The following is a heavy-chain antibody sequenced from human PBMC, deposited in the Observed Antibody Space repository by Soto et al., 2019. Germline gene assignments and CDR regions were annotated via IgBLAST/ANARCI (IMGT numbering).Heavy chain of an antibody. CDR1: GFTFDDHN. Sequence: EVHLVESGGVVVQPGGSLRLSCAASGFTFDDHNMHWVHQASGKGLGGVSLISWDGETKYYADSVKGRLTISRDNSKNSLYLQMNALTTEDTALYYCASSQGDYWGQGTLVTVAS. CDR3: ASSQGDY. CDR2: ISWDGETK. J-gene: IGHJ4*02. V-gene: IGHV3-43*01.